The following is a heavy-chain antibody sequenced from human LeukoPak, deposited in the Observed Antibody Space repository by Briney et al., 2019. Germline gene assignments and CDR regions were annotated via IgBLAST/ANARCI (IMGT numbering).Heavy chain of an antibody. CDR2: ISSSSSYI. CDR1: GFTFSSYS. V-gene: IGHV3-21*01. D-gene: IGHD5-12*01. Sequence: PGGSLRLSCAASGFTFSSYSMNWVRQAPGKGLEWVSSISSSSSYIYYADSVKGRFTISRDNAKNSLYLQMNSPRAEDTAVYYCARFPGYSGYDWPNWFDPWGQGTLVTVSS. CDR3: ARFPGYSGYDWPNWFDP. J-gene: IGHJ5*02.